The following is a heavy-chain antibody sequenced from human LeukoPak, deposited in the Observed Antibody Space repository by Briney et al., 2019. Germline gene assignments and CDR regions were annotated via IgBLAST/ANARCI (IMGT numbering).Heavy chain of an antibody. J-gene: IGHJ4*02. CDR1: GFSLSTSGVG. CDR3: AHSRQVVTSSAGYFDY. Sequence: SGPTLVKPTQAPTLTCTFSGFSLSTSGVGVGWIRQPPGKALEWLALIYWDDDKRYSPSLKSRLTITKDTSKNQVVLTMTNMDPVDTATYYCAHSRQVVTSSAGYFDYWGQGTLVTVSS. V-gene: IGHV2-5*02. D-gene: IGHD2-21*02. CDR2: IYWDDDK.